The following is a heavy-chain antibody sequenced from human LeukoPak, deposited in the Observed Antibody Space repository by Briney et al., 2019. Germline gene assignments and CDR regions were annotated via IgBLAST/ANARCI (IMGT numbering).Heavy chain of an antibody. J-gene: IGHJ5*02. V-gene: IGHV4-31*03. Sequence: SETLSLTCTVSGGSISSGGYYWSWIRQHPGKGLEWIGYIYYSESTYYNPSLKSRVTISVDTSKNQFSLKLSSVTAADTAVYYCARAFVGIAAAGTNWFDPWGQGTLVTVSS. D-gene: IGHD6-13*01. CDR3: ARAFVGIAAAGTNWFDP. CDR2: IYYSEST. CDR1: GGSISSGGYY.